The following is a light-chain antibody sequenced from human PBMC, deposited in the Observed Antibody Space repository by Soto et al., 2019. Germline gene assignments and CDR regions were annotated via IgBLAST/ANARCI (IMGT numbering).Light chain of an antibody. V-gene: IGLV2-14*01. CDR1: SSDIGTYDH. CDR3: ISYTVSRSYV. CDR2: SVS. J-gene: IGLJ1*01. Sequence: QSALAQPASVSGSPGQSITISCSGTSSDIGTYDHVAWFQQFPGKTPKLVIYSVSDRPSGVSYRFSGSKSGNTASLTISGLQADDDADYYCISYTVSRSYVFGTGTKVTVL.